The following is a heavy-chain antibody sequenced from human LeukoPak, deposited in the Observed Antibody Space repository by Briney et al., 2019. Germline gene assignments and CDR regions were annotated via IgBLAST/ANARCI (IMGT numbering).Heavy chain of an antibody. Sequence: GGSLRLSCAASGFTFSSYSMNWVRQAPGKGLEWVSSISSSSSYIYYADSVKGRFTISGDNAKNSLYLQMNSLRAEDTAVYYCAREVGYCSSTSCQHFDYWGQGTLVTVSS. CDR2: ISSSSSYI. V-gene: IGHV3-21*01. CDR3: AREVGYCSSTSCQHFDY. J-gene: IGHJ4*02. D-gene: IGHD2-2*01. CDR1: GFTFSSYS.